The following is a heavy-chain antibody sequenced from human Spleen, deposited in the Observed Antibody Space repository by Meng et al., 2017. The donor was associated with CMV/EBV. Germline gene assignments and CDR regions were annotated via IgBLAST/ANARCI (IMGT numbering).Heavy chain of an antibody. CDR1: GFTFSSYS. CDR3: AKDLSLGMDV. J-gene: IGHJ6*02. CDR2: IRYDGSNK. Sequence: SLKISCAASGFTFSSYSMHWVRQAPGKGLEWVAFIRYDGSNKYYADSVKGRFTISRDNSKNTLYLQMNSLRAEDTAVYYCAKDLSLGMDVWGQGTTVTVSS. V-gene: IGHV3-30*02. D-gene: IGHD3-16*02.